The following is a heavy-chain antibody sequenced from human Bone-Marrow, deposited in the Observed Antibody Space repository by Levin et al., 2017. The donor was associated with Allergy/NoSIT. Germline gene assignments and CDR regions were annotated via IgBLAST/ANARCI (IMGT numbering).Heavy chain of an antibody. V-gene: IGHV3-30*18. D-gene: IGHD1-1*01. CDR1: GFTFSSYG. CDR2: ISYDGSNK. CDR3: AKSSPVHDAFDI. J-gene: IGHJ3*02. Sequence: GGSLRLSCAASGFTFSSYGMHWVRQAPGKGLEWVAVISYDGSNKYYADSVKGRFTISRDNSKNTLYLQMNSLRAEDTAVYYCAKSSPVHDAFDIWGQGTMVTVSS.